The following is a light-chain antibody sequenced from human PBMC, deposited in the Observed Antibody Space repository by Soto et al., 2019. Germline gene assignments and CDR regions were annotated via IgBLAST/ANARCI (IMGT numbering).Light chain of an antibody. CDR1: QSISNW. Sequence: DIQMTQSPSTLSASVGVTVTITCRASQSISNWLAWYQQKPGQAPILLIHKASTLESGVPSRFSGSGSGTEFTLTISSLQPDDFATFYCQQYDRFPYTFGQGTKLELK. V-gene: IGKV1-5*03. J-gene: IGKJ2*01. CDR2: KAS. CDR3: QQYDRFPYT.